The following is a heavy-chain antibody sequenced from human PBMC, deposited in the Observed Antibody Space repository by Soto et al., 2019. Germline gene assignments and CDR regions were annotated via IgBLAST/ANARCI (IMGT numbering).Heavy chain of an antibody. Sequence: QVQLVQSGAEVRKPGSSVKVSCKASGGTFSSDAISWVRQAPGQGLEWMGGIIPMFGTENYSEKFHERVTITADESTSTAYMEVSSLRSEDTAVYYCARAVEMATAPLTTWDQGTVVIVSS. J-gene: IGHJ5*02. CDR2: IIPMFGTE. V-gene: IGHV1-69*01. CDR3: ARAVEMATAPLTT. D-gene: IGHD5-18*01. CDR1: GGTFSSDA.